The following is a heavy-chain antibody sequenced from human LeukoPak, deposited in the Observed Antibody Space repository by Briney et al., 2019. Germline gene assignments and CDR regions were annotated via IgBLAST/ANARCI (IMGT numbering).Heavy chain of an antibody. CDR3: AKQRSEVVVAATNY. J-gene: IGHJ4*02. V-gene: IGHV3-23*01. D-gene: IGHD2-15*01. CDR2: ITGGGDTT. CDR1: GFTFSSYA. Sequence: GGSLRLSCAASGFTFSSYAMTWVRQAQGKGLEWVSSITGGGDTTYYADSVRGRFTISRDNSKNTLSVQMNSLRAEDTAVYYCAKQRSEVVVAATNYWGQGTLVTVSS.